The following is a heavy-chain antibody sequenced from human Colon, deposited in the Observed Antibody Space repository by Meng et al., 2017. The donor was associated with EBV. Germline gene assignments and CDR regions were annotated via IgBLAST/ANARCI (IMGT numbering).Heavy chain of an antibody. V-gene: IGHV4-39*07. CDR3: ARGDLDGDCYYCLDF. Sequence: HLTESGPGLGKPSETLSLTCSVSGESVSNKNKYWGWIRQPPGKGLEWIGNIYYSGRTNYNPSLTSRVAISVDTSKNQFSLRLNSVTAADSAIYSCARGDLDGDCYYCLDFWGQGALVTVSS. D-gene: IGHD2-21*02. CDR1: GESVSNKNKY. CDR2: IYYSGRT. J-gene: IGHJ4*02.